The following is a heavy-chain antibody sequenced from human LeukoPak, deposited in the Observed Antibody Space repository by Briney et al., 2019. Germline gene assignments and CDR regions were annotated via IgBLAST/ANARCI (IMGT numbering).Heavy chain of an antibody. CDR3: TREQDREAAATVIGDY. J-gene: IGHJ4*02. V-gene: IGHV3-48*03. CDR1: GFTFSLFE. CDR2: ISTGSYI. D-gene: IGHD2-15*01. Sequence: PGGSLRLSCVASGFTFSLFEMNCVRQAPGKWLEWISHISTGSYIAYADSVKGRFTISRDNAKNSLYLQMNSLRADDTAVYHCTREQDREAAATVIGDYWGQGALVTVSS.